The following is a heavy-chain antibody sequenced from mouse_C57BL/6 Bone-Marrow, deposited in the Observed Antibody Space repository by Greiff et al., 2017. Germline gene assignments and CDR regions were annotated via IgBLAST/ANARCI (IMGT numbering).Heavy chain of an antibody. Sequence: QVQLQQPGAELVKPGASVKMSCKASGYTFTSYWITWVKQRPGQGLEWIGDIYPGSGSTNYNEKFKSKATLTVDTSSSTAYMQLSSLTSEDSAVYYCARDDGYYVLGYFAVWGTGTTVTVSS. D-gene: IGHD2-3*01. CDR1: GYTFTSYW. CDR3: ARDDGYYVLGYFAV. J-gene: IGHJ1*03. V-gene: IGHV1-55*01. CDR2: IYPGSGST.